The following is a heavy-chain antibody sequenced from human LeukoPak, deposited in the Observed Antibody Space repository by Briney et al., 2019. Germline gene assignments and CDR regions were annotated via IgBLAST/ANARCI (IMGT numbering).Heavy chain of an antibody. D-gene: IGHD1-7*01. Sequence: RGGSLRLSCAASGFTFSSYAMSWVRQAPAKGLEWVSLISGSGGSGGSTYYADSVKGRFTISRDNSKSKLYLQMNSLRAEDTALYYCAKGTPFYAMDGWGQGTTVIVSS. CDR3: AKGTPFYAMDG. V-gene: IGHV3-23*01. CDR1: GFTFSSYA. J-gene: IGHJ6*02. CDR2: ISGSGGSGGST.